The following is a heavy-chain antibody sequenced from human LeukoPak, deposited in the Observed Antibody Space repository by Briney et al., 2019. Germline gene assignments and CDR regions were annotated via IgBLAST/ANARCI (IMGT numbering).Heavy chain of an antibody. CDR3: ARDRYYYDTSGYPNWFDP. J-gene: IGHJ5*02. V-gene: IGHV4-39*07. CDR1: GGSISGGGYY. Sequence: SETLSLTCTVSGGSISGGGYYWGWIRQPPGKGLEWIGSIYYSGNTYYNSSLKSRVTISGDTSKNQFSLKLSSVTAADTAVYYCARDRYYYDTSGYPNWFDPWGQGTLVTVSS. D-gene: IGHD3-22*01. CDR2: IYYSGNT.